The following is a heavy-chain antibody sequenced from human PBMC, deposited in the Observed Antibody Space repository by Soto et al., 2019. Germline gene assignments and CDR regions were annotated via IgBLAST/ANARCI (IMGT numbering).Heavy chain of an antibody. CDR1: GGSFSGYY. D-gene: IGHD3-22*01. J-gene: IGHJ5*02. Sequence: SETLSLTCAVYGGSFSGYYWSWIRQPPGKGLEWIGEINHSGSTNYNPSLKSRVTISVDTSKNQFSLKPSSVTAADTAVYYCARDSRYPDAWGQGTLVTGSS. V-gene: IGHV4-34*01. CDR2: INHSGST. CDR3: ARDSRYPDA.